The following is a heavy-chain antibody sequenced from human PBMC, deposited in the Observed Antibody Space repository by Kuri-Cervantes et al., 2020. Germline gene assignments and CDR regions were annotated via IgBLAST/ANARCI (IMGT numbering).Heavy chain of an antibody. D-gene: IGHD4-23*01. V-gene: IGHV3-23*01. CDR1: GFTFNNYA. CDR2: ISGSDGST. J-gene: IGHJ4*02. Sequence: GGSLRLSCAASGFTFNNYAMNWVRQAPGKGLEWVSVISGSDGSTYYADSVKGRFTISRDNSKNTLYLQMNSLRAEDTAVYYCARVVSQAGQFDYWGQGTLVTVSS. CDR3: ARVVSQAGQFDY.